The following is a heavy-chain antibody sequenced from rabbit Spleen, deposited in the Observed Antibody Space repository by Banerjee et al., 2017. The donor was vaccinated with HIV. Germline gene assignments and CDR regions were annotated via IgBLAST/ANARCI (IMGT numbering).Heavy chain of an antibody. Sequence: QEQLVESGGGLVQPGGSLTLSCKASGFDFSSYGVSWVRQAPGKGLEWIGCIYTGDGSTYYASWAKGRFTISKTSSTTMTLQMTSLTAADTATYFCARDANSDDGIFNLWGQGTLVTVS. CDR2: IYTGDGST. CDR3: ARDANSDDGIFNL. V-gene: IGHV1S45*01. J-gene: IGHJ4*01. D-gene: IGHD6-1*01. CDR1: GFDFSSYG.